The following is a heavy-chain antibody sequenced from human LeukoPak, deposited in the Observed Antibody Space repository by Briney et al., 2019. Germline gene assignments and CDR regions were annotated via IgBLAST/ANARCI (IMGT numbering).Heavy chain of an antibody. Sequence: GGSLRLSCAASGFTFSNYWMHWVRQAPGKGLVWVSRINSDGSSTTYADSVKGRFTISRDNGQNTLYLQMNSLRAEDTAVYYCARGGRGYGYALEYWGQGTLVTVSS. D-gene: IGHD5-18*01. CDR1: GFTFSNYW. CDR2: INSDGSST. CDR3: ARGGRGYGYALEY. J-gene: IGHJ4*02. V-gene: IGHV3-74*01.